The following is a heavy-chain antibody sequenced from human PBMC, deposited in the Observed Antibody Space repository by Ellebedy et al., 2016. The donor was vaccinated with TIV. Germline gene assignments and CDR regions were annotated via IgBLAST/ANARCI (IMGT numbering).Heavy chain of an antibody. CDR1: GFTFSSYS. J-gene: IGHJ4*02. D-gene: IGHD3-16*01. CDR2: ISSSSSYI. Sequence: GESLKISXAASGFTFSSYSMNWVRQAPGKGLEWVSSISSSSSYIYYADSVKGRFTISRDNAKNSLYLQMNSLRAEDTAVYYCATPGGASTPFGYWGQGTLVTVSS. V-gene: IGHV3-21*01. CDR3: ATPGGASTPFGY.